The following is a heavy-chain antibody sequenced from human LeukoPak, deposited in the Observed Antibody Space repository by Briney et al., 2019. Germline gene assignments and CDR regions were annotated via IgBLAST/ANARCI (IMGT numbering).Heavy chain of an antibody. J-gene: IGHJ5*02. CDR2: IGPNSGGT. CDR1: GYTFTDYH. Sequence: ASVKVSCKASGYTFTDYHIHWVRQAPGQGLEWMGWIGPNSGGTDYAQKFQGRVTMTRDTSISTAYLVLSRLASDDTAVYYCASANTIITTVVTSFLSWVQAALVT. D-gene: IGHD4-23*01. CDR3: ASANTIITTVVTSFLS. V-gene: IGHV1-2*02.